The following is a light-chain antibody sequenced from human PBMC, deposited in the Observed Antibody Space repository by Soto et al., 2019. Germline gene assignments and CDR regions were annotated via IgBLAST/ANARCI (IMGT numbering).Light chain of an antibody. CDR2: DAS. J-gene: IGKJ2*01. Sequence: EMVLTQSPATLTLSPGERATLSCRASQSVSSYLAWYQQKPGQAPRLLIYDASNRATGIPARFSGSGSGTDVTLTTSSLEPEDFAVYYCQQRSNWPPMYTFGQGTKLEIK. CDR1: QSVSSY. CDR3: QQRSNWPPMYT. V-gene: IGKV3-11*01.